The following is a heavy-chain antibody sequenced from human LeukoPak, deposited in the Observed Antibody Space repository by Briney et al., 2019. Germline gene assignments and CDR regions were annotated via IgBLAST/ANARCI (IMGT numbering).Heavy chain of an antibody. CDR1: GGSISSSNYF. J-gene: IGHJ6*02. CDR3: ARDVVAVARLYYGMDV. CDR2: IYYSGST. D-gene: IGHD6-19*01. V-gene: IGHV4-39*02. Sequence: SETLSLTCTVSGGSISSSNYFWGWIRQSPGKGLEWIGSIYYSGSTYYNPSLKSRVTISVDTSKKQFSLKLSSVTAADTAVYYCARDVVAVARLYYGMDVWGQGTTVTVSS.